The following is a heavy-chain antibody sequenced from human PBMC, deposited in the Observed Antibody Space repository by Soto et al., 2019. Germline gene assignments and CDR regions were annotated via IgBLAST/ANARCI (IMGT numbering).Heavy chain of an antibody. CDR1: GFTFSTFW. Sequence: EVQLVESGGGLVQPGGSLRLSCAASGFTFSTFWMHWVRQGPGKGLVWVSRINSDGSSTNYADSVKGRFTISRDNAKNTLYLQMNSLRAEDTAVYYCARRSVYGDYSSWGQGTLVTVSS. J-gene: IGHJ5*02. V-gene: IGHV3-74*01. CDR2: INSDGSST. D-gene: IGHD4-17*01. CDR3: ARRSVYGDYSS.